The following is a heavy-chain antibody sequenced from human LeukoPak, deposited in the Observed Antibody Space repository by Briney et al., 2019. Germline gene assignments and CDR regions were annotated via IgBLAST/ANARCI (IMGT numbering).Heavy chain of an antibody. CDR2: ISGSGGST. Sequence: GGSLRLSCAASGFTFASYAMSWVRQAPGKGLEWVSAISGSGGSTYYADSVKGRFTISRDNSKNTLYLQMNSLRAEDTAVHYCAKDVGTWSLVVVVAAIDYWGQGTLVTVSS. D-gene: IGHD2-15*01. V-gene: IGHV3-23*01. J-gene: IGHJ4*02. CDR1: GFTFASYA. CDR3: AKDVGTWSLVVVVAAIDY.